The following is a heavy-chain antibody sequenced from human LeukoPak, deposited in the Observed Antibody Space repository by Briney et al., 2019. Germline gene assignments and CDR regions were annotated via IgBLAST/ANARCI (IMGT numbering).Heavy chain of an antibody. V-gene: IGHV3-30-3*01. CDR3: TKWSSSGSYYTE. CDR2: ISYDGSNK. J-gene: IGHJ4*02. CDR1: GFTFSSYA. D-gene: IGHD3-10*01. Sequence: GGSLRLSCAASGFTFSSYAMHWVRQAPGKGLEWVAVISYDGSNKYYADSVKGRFTISRDNAKNTLYLQMNSLRAEDTAVYYCTKWSSSGSYYTEWGQGTLVTVSS.